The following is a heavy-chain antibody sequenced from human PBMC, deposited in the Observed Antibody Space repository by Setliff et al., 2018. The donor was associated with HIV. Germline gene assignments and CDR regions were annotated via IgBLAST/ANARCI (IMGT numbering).Heavy chain of an antibody. D-gene: IGHD6-19*01. V-gene: IGHV3-20*04. CDR2: INWNGGNI. CDR1: GFTFDDYG. Sequence: GGSLRLSCAASGFTFDDYGMSWVRQTPGKGLEWVSAINWNGGNINYADSVKGRFSVLRDNVKKIMSLQMSSLRVDDTAVYYCARAVSGSWSFDLWGRGTLVTVSS. J-gene: IGHJ2*01. CDR3: ARAVSGSWSFDL.